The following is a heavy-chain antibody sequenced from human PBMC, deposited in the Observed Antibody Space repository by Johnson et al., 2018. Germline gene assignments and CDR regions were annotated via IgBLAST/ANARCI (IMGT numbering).Heavy chain of an antibody. CDR3: ARDRPDHDFWTGSNHPAEYFQH. V-gene: IGHV3-21*01. Sequence: VQLVQAGGGLVKPGGSLRLSCAASGFTFSTYSMDWVRQAPGKGLEWVASISSSSSYIYYADSVKGRFTISRDNAKNSLFLQMSSRGAEDTAVYYCARDRPDHDFWTGSNHPAEYFQHWGQGTLVTVSS. CDR2: ISSSSSYI. J-gene: IGHJ1*01. CDR1: GFTFSTYS. D-gene: IGHD3/OR15-3a*01.